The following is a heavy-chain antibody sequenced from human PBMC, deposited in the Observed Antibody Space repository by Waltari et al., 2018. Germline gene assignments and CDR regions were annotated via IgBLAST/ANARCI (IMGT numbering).Heavy chain of an antibody. CDR3: ARGRVYPYYYYMDV. V-gene: IGHV4-34*01. CDR1: GGSFSGYY. CDR2: INHSGST. J-gene: IGHJ6*03. Sequence: QVQLQQWGAGLLKPSETLSLTCAVYGGSFSGYYWSWIRQPPGKGLEWIGEINHSGSTNYNPSLKSRVTISVDTSKNQFSLKLSSVTAADTAVYYCARGRVYPYYYYMDVWGKGTTVTVSS.